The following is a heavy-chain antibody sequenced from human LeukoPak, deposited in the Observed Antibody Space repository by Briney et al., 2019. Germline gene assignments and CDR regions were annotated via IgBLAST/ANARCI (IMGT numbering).Heavy chain of an antibody. CDR1: GGSISSTNYY. D-gene: IGHD7-27*01. V-gene: IGHV4-39*01. J-gene: IGHJ4*02. Sequence: SETLSLTCTVSGGSISSTNYYWGWIRQPPGKGLEWIGSIYYSGTTYYRESLKNRITISIDTSKNQFSLKLRSVNAADTAVYHCARRYAGDTFDYWGQGTLVTVSS. CDR3: ARRYAGDTFDY. CDR2: IYYSGTT.